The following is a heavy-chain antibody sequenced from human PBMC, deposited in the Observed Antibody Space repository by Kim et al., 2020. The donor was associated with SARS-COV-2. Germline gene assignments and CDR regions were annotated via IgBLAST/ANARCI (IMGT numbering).Heavy chain of an antibody. V-gene: IGHV3-11*05. Sequence: GGSLRLSCAASGFTFSDYYMSWIRQAPGKGLEWVSYISSSSSYTNYADSVKGRFTISRDNAKNSLYLQMNSLRAEDTAVYYCARGIAAAGMVWFDPWGQGTLVTVSS. CDR1: GFTFSDYY. J-gene: IGHJ5*02. D-gene: IGHD6-13*01. CDR2: ISSSSSYT. CDR3: ARGIAAAGMVWFDP.